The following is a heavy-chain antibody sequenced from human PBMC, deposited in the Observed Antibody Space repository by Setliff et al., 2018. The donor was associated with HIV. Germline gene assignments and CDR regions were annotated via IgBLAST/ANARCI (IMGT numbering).Heavy chain of an antibody. CDR2: IYDTWGT. V-gene: IGHV4-31*03. Sequence: PSETLSLPCTVTGGSISSGGFYWTWIRQHPGKGLEWIGNIYDTWGTYHSPSLESRVTISIDTSKKQFSLKLSSGTAADTSVYFCARGRCSSSSWPIDYWGQGTLVTVS. D-gene: IGHD6-13*01. CDR3: ARGRCSSSSWPIDY. J-gene: IGHJ4*02. CDR1: GGSISSGGFY.